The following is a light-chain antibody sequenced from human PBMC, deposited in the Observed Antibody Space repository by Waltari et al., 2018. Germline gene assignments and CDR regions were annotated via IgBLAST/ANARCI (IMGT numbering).Light chain of an antibody. CDR3: YSKDTDGGSQGK. Sequence: YDLTQPPSVSVSPGQTAAITCSGDGLPKPYTFWYQQKSGQAPVLAMYDDNKRPSGIPGRFSGSSAGTVATLTITGAQVDDEADYYCYSKDTDGGSQGKIGGGTKLTVL. CDR2: DDN. CDR1: GLPKPY. J-gene: IGLJ2*01. V-gene: IGLV3-10*01.